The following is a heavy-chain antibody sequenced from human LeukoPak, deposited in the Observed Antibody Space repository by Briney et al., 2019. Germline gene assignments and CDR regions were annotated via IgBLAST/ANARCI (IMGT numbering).Heavy chain of an antibody. CDR2: INHSGST. V-gene: IGHV4-34*01. D-gene: IGHD2-2*01. CDR1: GGSFSGYY. Sequence: SETLSLTCAVYGGSFSGYYWSWIRQPPGKGLEWIGEINHSGSTNYNPSLKSRVTISVDTSKNQFSLKLNSVTAADTAVYYCARVSVEYCSSTSCYASTTYYYYYMDVWGKGTTVTISS. CDR3: ARVSVEYCSSTSCYASTTYYYYYMDV. J-gene: IGHJ6*03.